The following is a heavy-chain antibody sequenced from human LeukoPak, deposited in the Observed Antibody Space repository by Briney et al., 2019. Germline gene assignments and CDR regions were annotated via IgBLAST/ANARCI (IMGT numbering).Heavy chain of an antibody. V-gene: IGHV1-18*01. J-gene: IGHJ6*03. D-gene: IGHD6-6*01. Sequence: ASVKVSCKASGYTFTSYGISWVRQAPGQGLEWMGWISAYNGNTNYAQKLQGRVTMTTDTSTSTAYMELRSLRSDDTAVYYCARDQGIAARPGDRDYYYYYMDVWGKGTTVTVSS. CDR2: ISAYNGNT. CDR1: GYTFTSYG. CDR3: ARDQGIAARPGDRDYYYYYMDV.